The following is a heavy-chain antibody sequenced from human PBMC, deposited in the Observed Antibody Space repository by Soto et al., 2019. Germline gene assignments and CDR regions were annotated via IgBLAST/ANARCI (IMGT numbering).Heavy chain of an antibody. CDR1: GFTFRSYG. V-gene: IGHV3-30*03. Sequence: GGSLRLSCAASGFTFRSYGMHWVRQAPGKGLEWVAVISYDGSNKHYADSVKGRFTTSRDNSKNTLYLQMNSLRAEDTAVYYCATTVTGYYYGMDVWGQGTTVTXSS. CDR2: ISYDGSNK. J-gene: IGHJ6*02. D-gene: IGHD4-17*01. CDR3: ATTVTGYYYGMDV.